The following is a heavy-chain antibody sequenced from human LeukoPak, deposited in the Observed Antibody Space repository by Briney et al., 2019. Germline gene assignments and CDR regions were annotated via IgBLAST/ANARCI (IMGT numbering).Heavy chain of an antibody. CDR3: ARTPIPQYSSGWYTSYYFDY. CDR1: GASITDYY. J-gene: IGHJ4*02. Sequence: SETLSLTCNVSGASITDYYWSWIRQPPGKGLEWIGYIFYNRSTNYNPPLKSRVTISVDTSKNQFSLRLSSVTAADTAVYYCARTPIPQYSSGWYTSYYFDYWGQETLVTVSS. CDR2: IFYNRST. V-gene: IGHV4-59*08. D-gene: IGHD6-19*01.